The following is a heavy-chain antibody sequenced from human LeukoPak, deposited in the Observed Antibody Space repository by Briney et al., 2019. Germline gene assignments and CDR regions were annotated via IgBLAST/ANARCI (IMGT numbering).Heavy chain of an antibody. J-gene: IGHJ3*02. CDR2: ISSSSSYI. V-gene: IGHV3-21*01. D-gene: IGHD5-18*01. Sequence: GGSLRLSCAASGFTFKNYDMNWVRRAPGKGLEWVSSISSSSSYIYYADSVKGRFTISRDNAKNSLYLQMNSLRAEDTAVYYCARPDTAMVKDAFDIWGQGTMVTVSS. CDR3: ARPDTAMVKDAFDI. CDR1: GFTFKNYD.